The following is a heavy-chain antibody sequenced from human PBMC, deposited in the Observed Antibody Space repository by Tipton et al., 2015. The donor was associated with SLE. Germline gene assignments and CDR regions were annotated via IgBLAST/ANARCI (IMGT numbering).Heavy chain of an antibody. Sequence: TLSLTCTVSGGSISSYYWSWIRQPPGKGLEWIGYIYTSGSTNYNPSLKSRVTISVDTSKNQFSLKLSSVTAADTAVYYCARHVAGYCSGGSCPYYFDYWGQGTLVTVSS. CDR3: ARHVAGYCSGGSCPYYFDY. D-gene: IGHD2-15*01. V-gene: IGHV4-4*09. J-gene: IGHJ4*02. CDR2: IYTSGST. CDR1: GGSISSYY.